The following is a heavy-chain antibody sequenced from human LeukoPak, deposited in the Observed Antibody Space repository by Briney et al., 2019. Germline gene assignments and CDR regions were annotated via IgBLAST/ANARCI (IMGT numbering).Heavy chain of an antibody. V-gene: IGHV4-59*08. J-gene: IGHJ2*01. CDR2: IYYSGST. CDR1: GGSISSYY. CDR3: ARHYYDSSGYSLTYWYFDL. D-gene: IGHD3-22*01. Sequence: SETLSLTCTVSGGSISSYYWSWIRQPPGKGLEWIGYIYYSGSTNYNPSLKSRVTISVDTSKNQFSLKLSSVTAADTAVYYSARHYYDSSGYSLTYWYFDLWGRGTLVTVSS.